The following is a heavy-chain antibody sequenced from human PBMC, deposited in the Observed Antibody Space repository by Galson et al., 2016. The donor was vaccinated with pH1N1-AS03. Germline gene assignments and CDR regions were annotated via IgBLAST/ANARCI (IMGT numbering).Heavy chain of an antibody. CDR1: DSTFSTFG. D-gene: IGHD2-8*01. CDR3: PSCTSDAFDI. CDR2: ISAYNGNT. J-gene: IGHJ3*02. V-gene: IGHV1-18*04. Sequence: SVKVSCKASDSTFSTFGFGWVRQAPGQGLEWMGWISAYNGNTKYAQRVQGRATMTSDTSTTTAYLELRSLRPDDTAVYYCPSCTSDAFDIWGQGTMVTVSS.